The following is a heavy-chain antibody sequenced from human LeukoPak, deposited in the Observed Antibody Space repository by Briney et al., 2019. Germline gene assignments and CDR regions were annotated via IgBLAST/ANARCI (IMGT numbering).Heavy chain of an antibody. Sequence: GGSLRLSCAASGFTFSSYSMNWVRQAPGKGLEWVSSISSSSSYIYYADSVKGRFTISRDNAKNSLYLQMNSLRAEDTAVYYCARVGYYYDSSGYYPIHPGSWGKGTLVTVSS. D-gene: IGHD3-22*01. CDR2: ISSSSSYI. CDR1: GFTFSSYS. CDR3: ARVGYYYDSSGYYPIHPGS. J-gene: IGHJ5*02. V-gene: IGHV3-21*01.